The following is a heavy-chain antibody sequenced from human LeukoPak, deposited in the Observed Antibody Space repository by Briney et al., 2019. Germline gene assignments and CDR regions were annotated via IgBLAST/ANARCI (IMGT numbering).Heavy chain of an antibody. V-gene: IGHV6-1*01. J-gene: IGHJ6*04. CDR3: ARSGDTGSLDV. Sequence: SQTLSLTCALSGDSVSSNSAAWNWLRQSPSRGLEWLGSTYYRSKWYNGYAVSVKSRITINPDTSKNQFSLQLNSVTPEDTALYYCARSGDTGSLDVWGKGTTVTVSS. CDR2: TYYRSKWYN. CDR1: GDSVSSNSAA. D-gene: IGHD1-26*01.